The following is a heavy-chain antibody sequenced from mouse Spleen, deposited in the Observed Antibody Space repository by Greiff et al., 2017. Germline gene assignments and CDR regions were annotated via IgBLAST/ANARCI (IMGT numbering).Heavy chain of an antibody. CDR3: ASMIRFAY. V-gene: IGHV2-6*01. CDR1: GFSLTSYG. D-gene: IGHD2-4*01. Sequence: VQRVESGPGLVAPSQSLSLTCTVSGFSLTSYGVDWVRQSPGKGLEWMGVIWGGGSTNYNSALKSRLSISKDNSKSQVFLKMNSLQTDDTAMYYCASMIRFAYWGQGTLVTVSA. CDR2: IWGGGST. J-gene: IGHJ3*01.